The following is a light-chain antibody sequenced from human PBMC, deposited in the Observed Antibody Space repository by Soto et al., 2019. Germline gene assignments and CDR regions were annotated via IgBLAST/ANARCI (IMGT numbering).Light chain of an antibody. CDR1: SGDVGSGNY. Sequence: QSVLTQPASVSGSPGQSITISCTGTSGDVGSGNYVSWYQQYPGKAPKLIIYDVTIRPSGLSNRFSGSKSGITASLTISGLQAEDEADYYCSSFTSTYTWVFGGGTQLTVL. J-gene: IGLJ3*02. V-gene: IGLV2-14*01. CDR3: SSFTSTYTWV. CDR2: DVT.